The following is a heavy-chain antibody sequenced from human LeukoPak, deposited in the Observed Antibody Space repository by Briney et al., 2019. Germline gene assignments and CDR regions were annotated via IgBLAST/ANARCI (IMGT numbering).Heavy chain of an antibody. V-gene: IGHV3-30*18. CDR1: GFTFSSYG. D-gene: IGHD2-2*01. J-gene: IGHJ6*03. CDR3: AKGSNIVVVPAAMQDYYYYMDV. Sequence: GGSLRLSCAASGFTFSSYGMHWVRQAPGKGLEWVAVISYDGSNKYYADSVKGRFTISRDNSKNTLYLQMNSLRAEDTAVYYCAKGSNIVVVPAAMQDYYYYMDVWGKGTTVTVSS. CDR2: ISYDGSNK.